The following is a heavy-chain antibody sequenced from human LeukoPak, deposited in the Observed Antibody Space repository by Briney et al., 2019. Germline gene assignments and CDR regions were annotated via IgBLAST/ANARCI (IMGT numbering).Heavy chain of an antibody. V-gene: IGHV4-61*02. Sequence: PSETLSLTCTVSGGSISSGSYYWSWIRQPAGKGLEWIGRIYTSGSTNYNPSLKSRVTISVDTSKNQFSLKLSSVTAADTAVYYCARDPGSGWSHYWGQGTLVTVSS. CDR2: IYTSGST. CDR3: ARDPGSGWSHY. J-gene: IGHJ4*02. CDR1: GGSISSGSYY. D-gene: IGHD6-19*01.